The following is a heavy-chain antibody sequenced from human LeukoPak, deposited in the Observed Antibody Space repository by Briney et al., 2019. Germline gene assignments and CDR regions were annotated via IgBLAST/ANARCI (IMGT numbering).Heavy chain of an antibody. CDR1: GGSFSSYY. D-gene: IGHD3-22*01. V-gene: IGHV4-34*01. CDR2: INHSGST. CDR3: ASRSFYDSSGYYSP. J-gene: IGHJ3*01. Sequence: SETLSLTCAVYGGSFSSYYWSWIRQPPGKGLEWIGEINHSGSTNYNPSLKSRVTISVDTSKNQFSLKLSSVTAADTAVYYCASRSFYDSSGYYSPWGQGTMVTVSS.